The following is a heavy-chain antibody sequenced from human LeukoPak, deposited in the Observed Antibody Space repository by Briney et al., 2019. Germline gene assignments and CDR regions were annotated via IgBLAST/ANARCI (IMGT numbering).Heavy chain of an antibody. J-gene: IGHJ4*02. CDR2: IYYSGST. CDR3: ARGVHRHSSSWYSAFFDY. CDR1: GGSISSYY. D-gene: IGHD6-13*01. Sequence: PSETLSLTCTVSGGSISSYYWSWIRQPPGKGLEWIGYIYYSGSTIYNHSLKSRVTISVDTSKNQFSLKLSSVTAADTAVYYCARGVHRHSSSWYSAFFDYWGKGTLVTVSS. V-gene: IGHV4-59*01.